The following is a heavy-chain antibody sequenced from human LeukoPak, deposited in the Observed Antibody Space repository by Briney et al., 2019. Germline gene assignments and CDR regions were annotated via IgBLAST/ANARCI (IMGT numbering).Heavy chain of an antibody. V-gene: IGHV3-23*01. CDR2: ISGSGGST. J-gene: IGHJ4*02. Sequence: PGGSLRLSCAASGFTFSSYAMSWVRQAPGKGLEWVSAISGSGGSTYYAASVKGRFTISRDNSKNTLYMQMNSLRAEDTAVYYCAKDLYSSGWAFAYWGQGTLVTASS. CDR3: AKDLYSSGWAFAY. CDR1: GFTFSSYA. D-gene: IGHD6-19*01.